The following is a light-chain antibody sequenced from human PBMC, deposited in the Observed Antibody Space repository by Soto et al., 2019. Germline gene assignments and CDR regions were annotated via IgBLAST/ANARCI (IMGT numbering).Light chain of an antibody. CDR3: QQYDSSPVT. V-gene: IGKV3-20*01. CDR2: GAS. J-gene: IGKJ4*01. Sequence: EIVLTQSPGTLSLSPGERATLSCRASHSVATSYLAWYQQKPGQAPRLLIYGASSRATGIPDRFSGSGSGTDFTLTISRLEPEDFAVYYCQQYDSSPVTFGGGTKVEIK. CDR1: HSVATSY.